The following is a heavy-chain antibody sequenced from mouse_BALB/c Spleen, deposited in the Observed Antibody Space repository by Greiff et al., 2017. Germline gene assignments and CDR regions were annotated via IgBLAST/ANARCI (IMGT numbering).Heavy chain of an antibody. J-gene: IGHJ4*01. V-gene: IGHV1S137*01. CDR3: ARDDYHYAMDY. CDR1: GYTFTDYA. D-gene: IGHD2-4*01. Sequence: QVQLQQSGAELVRPGVSVKISCKGSGYTFTDYAMHWVKQSHAKSLEWIGVISTYYGDASYNQKFKGKATMTVDKSSSTAYMELARLTSEDSAIYYCARDDYHYAMDYWGQGTSVTVSS. CDR2: ISTYYGDA.